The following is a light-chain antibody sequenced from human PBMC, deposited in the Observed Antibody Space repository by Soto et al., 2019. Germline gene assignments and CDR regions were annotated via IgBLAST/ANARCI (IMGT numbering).Light chain of an antibody. CDR3: AAWDDSLNGWV. CDR1: TSNIGSNT. V-gene: IGLV1-44*01. CDR2: SYD. J-gene: IGLJ3*02. Sequence: QSVLTQPASVSGSPGQSITISCSGSTSNIGSNTVNWYQQLPGTAPKLLIYSYDQRPSGVPDRFSGSKSGTSASLAITGLQSEDEADYYCAAWDDSLNGWVVGGGTKVTVL.